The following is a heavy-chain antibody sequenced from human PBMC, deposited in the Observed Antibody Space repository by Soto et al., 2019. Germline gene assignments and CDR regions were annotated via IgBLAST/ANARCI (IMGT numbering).Heavy chain of an antibody. CDR3: ARLGPTTVPTSYFTGNYNGMDV. CDR2: IYYSGST. D-gene: IGHD4-17*01. V-gene: IGHV4-30-4*01. J-gene: IGHJ6*02. Sequence: PSGALCLTCTFSGDSHSSGDYDWSWIPQPTGKGLEWIGYIYYSGSTYYNPSLRSRLTISGDTSKNQFSLKLSSVTAADTAVYCCARLGPTTVPTSYFTGNYNGMDVWGQGTTVT. CDR1: GDSHSSGDYD.